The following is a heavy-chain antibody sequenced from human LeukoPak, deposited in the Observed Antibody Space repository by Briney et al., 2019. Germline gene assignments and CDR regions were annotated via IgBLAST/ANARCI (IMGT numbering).Heavy chain of an antibody. Sequence: ASVKVSCKASGYRFTDYYMHWVRQAPGQVLEWMGWVNPNNGATNYAQKFQGRVTMTRGTSISTVYMDLTSLRSDDSAIYYCARDYGEAATITAFRTYYYFDHWGQGTLVTVSS. CDR1: GYRFTDYY. CDR3: ARDYGEAATITAFRTYYYFDH. D-gene: IGHD5-24*01. J-gene: IGHJ4*02. V-gene: IGHV1-2*02. CDR2: VNPNNGAT.